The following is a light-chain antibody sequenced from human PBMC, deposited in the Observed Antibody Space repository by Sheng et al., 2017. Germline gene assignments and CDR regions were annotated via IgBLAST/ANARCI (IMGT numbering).Light chain of an antibody. V-gene: IGKV3-15*01. CDR3: EQYNNWPLT. Sequence: EIVMTQSPDTLSVSPGERATLSCRASQSVSSNLAWYQQKLGQAPRLLIYGASTRATGIPARFSGSGSGTEFTLTISSLQSEDFALYYCEQYNNWPLTFGPGTKVDIK. CDR1: QSVSSN. J-gene: IGKJ3*01. CDR2: GAS.